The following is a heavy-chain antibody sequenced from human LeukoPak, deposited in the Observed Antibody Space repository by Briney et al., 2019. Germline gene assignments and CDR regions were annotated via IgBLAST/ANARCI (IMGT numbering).Heavy chain of an antibody. CDR3: ARGAYYYDSSGYYVH. V-gene: IGHV3-74*01. CDR2: IKSDGSTT. D-gene: IGHD3-22*01. J-gene: IGHJ4*02. Sequence: GGSLRLSCAASGFTFSSYWMHWVRQAPGKGLVWVSRIKSDGSTTTYADSVKGRFTISRDNSKNTLYLQMNSLRAEDTAVYYCARGAYYYDSSGYYVHWGQGTLVTVSS. CDR1: GFTFSSYW.